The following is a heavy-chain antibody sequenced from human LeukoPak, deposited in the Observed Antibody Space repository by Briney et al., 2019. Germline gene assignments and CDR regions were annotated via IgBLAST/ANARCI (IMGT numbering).Heavy chain of an antibody. CDR3: ARDRWQQLVFFDY. J-gene: IGHJ4*02. D-gene: IGHD6-13*01. CDR1: AFTFSSYW. Sequence: GGSLRLSCAASAFTFSSYWMSWVGQAPGKGLEWVANIKHDGSEKYHVDSVKGRFTISRDNAKNSLYLQMNSLRAEDTAVYYCARDRWQQLVFFDYWGQGTLVTVSS. V-gene: IGHV3-7*01. CDR2: IKHDGSEK.